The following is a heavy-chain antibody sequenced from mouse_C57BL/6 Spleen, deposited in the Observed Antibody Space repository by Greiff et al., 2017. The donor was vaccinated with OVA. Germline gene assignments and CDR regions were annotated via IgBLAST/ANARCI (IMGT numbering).Heavy chain of an antibody. Sequence: QVQLKESGAELARPGASVKLSCKASGYTFTSYGISWVKQRTGQGLEWIGEIYPRSGNTYYNEKFKGKATLTADKSSSTAYMELRSLTSEDSAVYFCARNFDGYHDYWGQGTTLTVSS. V-gene: IGHV1-81*01. D-gene: IGHD2-3*01. CDR2: IYPRSGNT. CDR3: ARNFDGYHDY. CDR1: GYTFTSYG. J-gene: IGHJ2*01.